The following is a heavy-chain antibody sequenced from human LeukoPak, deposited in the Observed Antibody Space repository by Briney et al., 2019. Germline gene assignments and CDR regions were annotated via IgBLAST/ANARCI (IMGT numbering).Heavy chain of an antibody. CDR1: GGSISSYY. J-gene: IGHJ6*03. D-gene: IGHD6-13*01. Sequence: KPSETLSLTCTVSGGSISSYYWSWIRQPPGKGLEWIGYIYYSGSTNYNPSLKSRVTISVDTSKNQFSLKLSSVTAADTAVYYCASNIAAAGSFYYYYMDVWGKGTTVTVS. CDR2: IYYSGST. CDR3: ASNIAAAGSFYYYYMDV. V-gene: IGHV4-59*01.